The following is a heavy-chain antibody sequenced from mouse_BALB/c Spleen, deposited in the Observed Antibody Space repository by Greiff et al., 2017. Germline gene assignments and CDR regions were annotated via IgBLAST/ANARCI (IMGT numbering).Heavy chain of an antibody. CDR3: ATITTAHFDY. D-gene: IGHD1-2*01. V-gene: IGHV5-6-5*01. Sequence: EVHLVESGGGLVKPGGSLKLSYAASGFTFSSYAMSWVRQTPEKRLEWVASISSGGSTYYPDSVKGRFTISRDNARNILYLQMSSLRSEDTAMYYCATITTAHFDYWGQGTTLTVSS. CDR1: GFTFSSYA. J-gene: IGHJ2*01. CDR2: ISSGGST.